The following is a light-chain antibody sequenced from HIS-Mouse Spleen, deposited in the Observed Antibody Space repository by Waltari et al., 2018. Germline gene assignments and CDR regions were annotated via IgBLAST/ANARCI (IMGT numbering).Light chain of an antibody. V-gene: IGLV3-10*01. CDR1: ALPNKS. Sequence: SYELTQPPSVSVSPGQTARITFSGDALPNKSASLYQKKSGQAPVLVIYEDSKRPSGIPGRFSGSSSGTMATLTISGAQVEDEADYYCYSTDSSGNHRVFGGGTKLTVL. CDR3: YSTDSSGNHRV. J-gene: IGLJ2*01. CDR2: EDS.